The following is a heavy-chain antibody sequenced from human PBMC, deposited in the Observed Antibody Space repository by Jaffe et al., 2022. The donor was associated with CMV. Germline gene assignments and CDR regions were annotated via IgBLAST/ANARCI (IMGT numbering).Heavy chain of an antibody. Sequence: EVQLVESGGGLVQPGGSLRLSCAASGFTFSSYWMHWVRQAPGKGLLWVSRITSDGRSTTYADSVKGRFTISRDNGKNTLYLQMNSLRAEDTAVYYCARDLPYGDYPPGFDYWGQGTLVTVSS. CDR2: ITSDGRST. CDR3: ARDLPYGDYPPGFDY. CDR1: GFTFSSYW. D-gene: IGHD4-17*01. V-gene: IGHV3-74*01. J-gene: IGHJ4*02.